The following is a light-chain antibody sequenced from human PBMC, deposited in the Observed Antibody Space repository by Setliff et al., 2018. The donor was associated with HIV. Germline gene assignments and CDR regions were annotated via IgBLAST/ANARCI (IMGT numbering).Light chain of an antibody. Sequence: QSALTQPASVSGSPGQSITISCTGTSSDVGGYNYVSWYQQHPGNAPKLMIFEVSNRPSGVSNRFSGSKSGNTASLTISGLQAEDEADYCCSSYTSSSLYVFGTGTKVTVL. V-gene: IGLV2-14*01. CDR2: EVS. CDR3: SSYTSSSLYV. J-gene: IGLJ1*01. CDR1: SSDVGGYNY.